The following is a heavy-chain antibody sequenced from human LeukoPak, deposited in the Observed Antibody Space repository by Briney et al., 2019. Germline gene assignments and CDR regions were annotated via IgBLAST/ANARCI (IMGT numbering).Heavy chain of an antibody. Sequence: GGSLRLSCAASGFTFSSYGMHWVRQAPGKGLEWVAFIRYDGSNKYYADSVKGRFTISRDNSKNTLYLQMNSLRAEDTAVYYCARETKMTTPFDYWGQGTLVTVSS. CDR1: GFTFSSYG. CDR3: ARETKMTTPFDY. J-gene: IGHJ4*02. CDR2: IRYDGSNK. D-gene: IGHD4-17*01. V-gene: IGHV3-30*02.